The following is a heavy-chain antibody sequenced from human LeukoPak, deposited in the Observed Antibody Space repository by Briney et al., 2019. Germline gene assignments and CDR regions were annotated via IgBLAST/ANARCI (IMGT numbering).Heavy chain of an antibody. J-gene: IGHJ4*02. D-gene: IGHD1-26*01. V-gene: IGHV1-24*01. CDR1: GSSLSGLS. CDR3: VTGDHSPYYFQY. CDR2: FHPEDDEI. Sequence: ASVKVSCTVSGSSLSGLSMHWVRHSPPEGLEWLGGFHPEDDEIIYAQNFQGRVTMTEDTSTDTAYMEVRSLRSEDTAVYFCVTGDHSPYYFQYWGQGTLVTVSS.